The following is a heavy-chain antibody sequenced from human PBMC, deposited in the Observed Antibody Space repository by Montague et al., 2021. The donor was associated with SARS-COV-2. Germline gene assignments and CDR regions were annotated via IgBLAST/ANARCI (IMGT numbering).Heavy chain of an antibody. J-gene: IGHJ4*02. CDR3: ARTRAYYYDSSGYSYCFDY. CDR2: IDWDDDD. D-gene: IGHD3-22*01. CDR1: GFSLTTSGVA. V-gene: IGHV2-70*01. Sequence: PALVKPTQTLTLTCAVSGFSLTTSGVAGGWIRQPPGKALEWLALIDWDDDDYYSTSLKTRLTISKDTSKNQVVLTMTNMDPVDTATYYCARTRAYYYDSSGYSYCFDYWGQGTLVTVSS.